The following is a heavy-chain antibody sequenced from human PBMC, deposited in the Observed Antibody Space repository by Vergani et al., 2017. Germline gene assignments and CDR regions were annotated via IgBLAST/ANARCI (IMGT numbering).Heavy chain of an antibody. CDR2: INSNSGGT. Sequence: VQLVQSGAEVKNPGAPVKVFCKASGYTFTGYYMHWVRQAPGQGLEWMGWINSNSGGTHYAQKFQGRVTMTRDTSISTAYMGLSKLRSDDTAVYYCAGAGVYLYDYWGQGTLVTVSS. CDR1: GYTFTGYY. J-gene: IGHJ4*02. CDR3: AGAGVYLYDY. V-gene: IGHV1-2*02. D-gene: IGHD7-27*01.